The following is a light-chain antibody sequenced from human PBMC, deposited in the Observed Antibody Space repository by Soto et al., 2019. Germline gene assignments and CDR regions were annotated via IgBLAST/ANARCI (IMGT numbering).Light chain of an antibody. CDR3: QQYNNWPPLT. CDR2: GAS. V-gene: IGKV3-15*01. CDR1: RSVSSN. Sequence: EIVMTQSPGTLSVSPGERVTLSCRASRSVSSNLAWYQQRPGQAPRLLIYGASTRATGIPARFSGSGSGTEFTLTISSLQSEDCAVYYCQQYNNWPPLTFGGGTKVDI. J-gene: IGKJ4*01.